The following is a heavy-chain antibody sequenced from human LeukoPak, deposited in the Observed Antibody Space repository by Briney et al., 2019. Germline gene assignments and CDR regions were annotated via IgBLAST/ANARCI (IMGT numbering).Heavy chain of an antibody. D-gene: IGHD1-1*01. CDR1: GFTFTSSV. J-gene: IGHJ4*02. CDR3: TRAKRVIFDY. V-gene: IGHV1-58*02. CDR2: IVVGSGNT. Sequence: SVKVSCKASGFTFTSSVMQWVRQARGQRREWMGWIVVGSGNTNYAQEFQGRLTFTRDMSTSTAYMELSSLRSDDTAVYYCTRAKRVIFDYWGQGTLVTVSS.